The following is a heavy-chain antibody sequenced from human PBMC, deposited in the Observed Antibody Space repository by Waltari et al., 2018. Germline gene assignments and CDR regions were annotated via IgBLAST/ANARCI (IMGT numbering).Heavy chain of an antibody. CDR3: ARVLGISNFDY. J-gene: IGHJ4*02. Sequence: QVQLVESGGGVGLPGTSLRLSCEVSGFSGRNYAMHWVRQPPGKGLEWMARILYDGSDKYSEDSVKGRFTISRDESKNTVYLQINSLRGEDTAVYYCARVLGISNFDYWGQGALVTVSS. V-gene: IGHV3-30-3*01. CDR2: ILYDGSDK. CDR1: GFSGRNYA.